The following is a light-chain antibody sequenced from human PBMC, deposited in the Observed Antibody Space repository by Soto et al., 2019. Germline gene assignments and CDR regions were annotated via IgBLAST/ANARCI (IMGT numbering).Light chain of an antibody. J-gene: IGKJ5*01. CDR3: QQYNTWTPIT. CDR2: GAS. V-gene: IGKV3-15*01. CDR1: QSVSSN. Sequence: EIVMTQSPATLSVSPCERATLSCRASQSVSSNLAWYQQKPGQAPRLLIYGASNRATGIPARFSGSGSGTEFNLNISSLQSEDFAVYYCQQYNTWTPITFGQGTRLEIK.